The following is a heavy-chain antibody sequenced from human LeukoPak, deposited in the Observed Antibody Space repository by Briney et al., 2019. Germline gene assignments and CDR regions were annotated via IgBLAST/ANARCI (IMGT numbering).Heavy chain of an antibody. D-gene: IGHD1-26*01. CDR1: GFTFTRNG. Sequence: GGSLRLSCATSGFTFTRNGIHWVRQAPGKGLEWVAVISHDGNNKNYADSVKGRFTISRDNSKNTVYLQMNGLRAEDTALYYCARDQSGTWTFDYWGQGTLVTVSS. V-gene: IGHV3-30*19. J-gene: IGHJ4*02. CDR2: ISHDGNNK. CDR3: ARDQSGTWTFDY.